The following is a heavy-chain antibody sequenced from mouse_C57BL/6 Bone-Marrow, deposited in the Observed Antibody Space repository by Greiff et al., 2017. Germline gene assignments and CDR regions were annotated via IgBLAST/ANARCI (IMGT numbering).Heavy chain of an antibody. Sequence: VQLQQSGAELMKPGASVKLSCKATGYTFTGYWIEWVKQRPGHGLEWIGEILPGSGSTNNNEKFKGKATFTADTSSNTAYIQLSSLTTENSAIYYCARYYYGSSYLYWYFDVWGTGTTVTVTS. CDR2: ILPGSGST. D-gene: IGHD1-1*01. CDR1: GYTFTGYW. J-gene: IGHJ1*03. V-gene: IGHV1-9*01. CDR3: ARYYYGSSYLYWYFDV.